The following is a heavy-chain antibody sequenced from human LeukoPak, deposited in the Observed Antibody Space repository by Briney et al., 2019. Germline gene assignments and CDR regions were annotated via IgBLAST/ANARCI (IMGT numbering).Heavy chain of an antibody. CDR2: IYYSGST. J-gene: IGHJ4*02. Sequence: SETLSLTCTVSGGSISSSSYYWGWIRQPPGKGLEWIGSIYYSGSTYYNPSLNSRVTISVDTSKNQFSLKLSSVTAADTAVYYCASSITMVRGAADYWGQGTLVTVSS. CDR1: GGSISSSSYY. CDR3: ASSITMVRGAADY. D-gene: IGHD3-10*01. V-gene: IGHV4-39*01.